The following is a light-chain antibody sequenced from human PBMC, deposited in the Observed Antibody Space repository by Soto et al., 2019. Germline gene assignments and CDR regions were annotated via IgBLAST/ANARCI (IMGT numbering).Light chain of an antibody. J-gene: IGKJ5*01. CDR2: DAS. V-gene: IGKV3-11*01. CDR1: QSVSSD. CDR3: QQRSNFIT. Sequence: EIVMTQSPATLSVSPWERATLSCRASQSVSSDLAWYQHKPGQAPRLLIYDASNRATGIPARFSGSGSGTDFTLTISSLESEDFAVYYCQQRSNFITFGQGTRLEIK.